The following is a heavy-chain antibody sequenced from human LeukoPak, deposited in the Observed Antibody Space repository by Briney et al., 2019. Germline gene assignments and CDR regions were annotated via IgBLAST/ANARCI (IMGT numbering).Heavy chain of an antibody. CDR2: IYSIGST. CDR1: GVSISNYY. D-gene: IGHD5-18*01. CDR3: ARHPTALVSYGFDP. Sequence: IPSETLSLTCTVSGVSISNYYWSWIRQPPGKGLEWIGYIYSIGSTNYNPSLKSRVTISVDTSKNQFSLKLSSVTAADTAIYYCARHPTALVSYGFDPWGQGTLVTVSS. J-gene: IGHJ5*02. V-gene: IGHV4-59*08.